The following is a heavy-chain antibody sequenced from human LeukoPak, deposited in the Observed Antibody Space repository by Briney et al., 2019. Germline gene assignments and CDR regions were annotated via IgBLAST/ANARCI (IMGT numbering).Heavy chain of an antibody. Sequence: ASVKVSCKASGGTFSSYAISWVRQAPGQGLEWMGGIIPIFGTANYAQKFQGRVTITADECTSTAYMELSSLRSEDTAVYYCARDNIIVATITNWFDPWDQGTLVTVSS. D-gene: IGHD5-12*01. CDR1: GGTFSSYA. V-gene: IGHV1-69*01. CDR2: IIPIFGTA. CDR3: ARDNIIVATITNWFDP. J-gene: IGHJ5*02.